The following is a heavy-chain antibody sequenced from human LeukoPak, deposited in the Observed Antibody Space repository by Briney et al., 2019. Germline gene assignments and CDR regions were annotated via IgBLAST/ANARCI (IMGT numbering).Heavy chain of an antibody. CDR1: GFTVTSNH. V-gene: IGHV3-66*01. J-gene: IGHJ4*02. Sequence: GGSLRLSCAASGFTVTSNHMNWVRQAPGKGLEWVSIIYTGGTTHYADSLKDRFLIFRDDSINTLYLQMKSLRAEDTAVYYCARGDGYNFFDYWGQGTLVTVSS. D-gene: IGHD5-24*01. CDR2: IYTGGTT. CDR3: ARGDGYNFFDY.